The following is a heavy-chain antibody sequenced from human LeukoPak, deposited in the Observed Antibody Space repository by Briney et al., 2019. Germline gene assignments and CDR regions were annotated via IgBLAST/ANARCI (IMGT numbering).Heavy chain of an antibody. D-gene: IGHD3-3*01. V-gene: IGHV4-39*01. Sequence: SETLSLTCTVSGGSISSSSYYWGWIRQPPGKGLEWIGSIYYSGSTYYNPSLKSRVTISVDTSKNQFSLKLSSVTAADTAVYYCARHSPVHDFWSGLDYWGQGTLVTVSS. CDR2: IYYSGST. J-gene: IGHJ4*02. CDR1: GGSISSSSYY. CDR3: ARHSPVHDFWSGLDY.